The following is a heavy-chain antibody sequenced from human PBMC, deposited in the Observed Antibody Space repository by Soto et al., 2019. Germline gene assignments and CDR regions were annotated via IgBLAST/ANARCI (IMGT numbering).Heavy chain of an antibody. V-gene: IGHV1-69*02. CDR3: ARTTDLRYFDWLLFVY. CDR2: IIPILGIA. CDR1: GGTFSSYN. J-gene: IGHJ4*02. D-gene: IGHD3-9*01. Sequence: SVKVSCKAFGGTFSSYNISWVRQAPGKGLEWMGRIIPILGIANYAQKFQGRVTITADKSTSTAYMELSSLRSEDTAVYYCARTTDLRYFDWLLFVYWGQGTLVTVSS.